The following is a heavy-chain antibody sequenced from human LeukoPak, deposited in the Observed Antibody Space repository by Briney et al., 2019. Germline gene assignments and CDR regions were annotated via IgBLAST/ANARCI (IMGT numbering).Heavy chain of an antibody. CDR2: IGPSGAKT. V-gene: IGHV3-23*01. J-gene: IGHJ4*02. CDR3: AKERSGGWPFDY. D-gene: IGHD6-19*01. Sequence: GGSLRLSCAASGFTFSTYAMTWVRQAPGKGLDWVSAIGPSGAKTYYADSVKGRFTISRDNSQNTLYLQMNSLRAEDTAICYCAKERSGGWPFDYWGQGTLVTVSS. CDR1: GFTFSTYA.